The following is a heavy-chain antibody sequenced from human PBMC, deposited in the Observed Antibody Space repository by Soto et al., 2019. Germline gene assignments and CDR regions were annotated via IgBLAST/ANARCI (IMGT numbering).Heavy chain of an antibody. Sequence: PGGSLRLSCAASGFSFSDHAMHWVRRAPGKGLEWVALVAHDGITKYYAGSVKGRFTVSSDKSTNTLFLQMDSLDTADTALYYCARGRPEGPISPSDYWGQGTLVTVSS. CDR3: ARGRPEGPISPSDY. V-gene: IGHV3-30-3*01. CDR2: VAHDGITK. CDR1: GFSFSDHA. J-gene: IGHJ4*02.